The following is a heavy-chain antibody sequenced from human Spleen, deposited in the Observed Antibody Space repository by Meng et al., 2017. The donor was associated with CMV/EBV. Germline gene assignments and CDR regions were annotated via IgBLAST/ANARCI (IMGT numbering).Heavy chain of an antibody. Sequence: VQLQALRPGLVAPSQTLSLTCTVSGGSMSSGNYYWSWIRQPPGKGLEWIGYIHHSGSAYYNPSLKSRVSISVDTSKNQFSLNLNSMTAADTAVYYCARALLWFGELHDYWGQGTLVTVSS. CDR2: IHHSGSA. V-gene: IGHV4-30-4*01. CDR1: GGSMSSGNYY. CDR3: ARALLWFGELHDY. J-gene: IGHJ4*02. D-gene: IGHD3-10*01.